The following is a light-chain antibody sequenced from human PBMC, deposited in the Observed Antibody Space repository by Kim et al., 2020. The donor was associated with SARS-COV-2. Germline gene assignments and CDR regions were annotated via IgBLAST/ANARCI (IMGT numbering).Light chain of an antibody. Sequence: QSVLTQPPSASGTPGQRVTISCSGSSSNIGSNNVVWYQQLPGAAPNLLIYSNNHRPSGIPDRFSGSRSGTAATLAISGVQSGDEADYYCAVWDDGRKQGVFGGGTKLTVL. V-gene: IGLV1-44*01. J-gene: IGLJ3*02. CDR3: AVWDDGRKQGV. CDR2: SNN. CDR1: SSNIGSNN.